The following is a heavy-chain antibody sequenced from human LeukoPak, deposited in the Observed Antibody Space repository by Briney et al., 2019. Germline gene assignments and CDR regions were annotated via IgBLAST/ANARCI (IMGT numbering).Heavy chain of an antibody. CDR1: GFTFSNYD. J-gene: IGHJ4*02. Sequence: GGSLRLSCAASGFTFSNYDMHWARQAPGKGLEWVTFIRSDGSDKYYADSVKGRFTISRDNSRNTLYLEMNSLRPEDTAVYYCGGLAVFDYWGQGTLVTVSS. CDR3: GGLAVFDY. V-gene: IGHV3-30*02. CDR2: IRSDGSDK. D-gene: IGHD2-15*01.